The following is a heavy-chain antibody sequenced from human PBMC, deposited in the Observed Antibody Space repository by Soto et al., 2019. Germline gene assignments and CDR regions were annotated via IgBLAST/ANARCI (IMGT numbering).Heavy chain of an antibody. V-gene: IGHV1-18*01. J-gene: IGHJ6*02. CDR3: AKNGHPPYYYYGMDV. D-gene: IGHD2-8*01. CDR1: GYRFTTYG. CDR2: ISGYNGDT. Sequence: AASVEVSCKASGYRFTTYGISWVRQAPGQGLEWMGWISGYNGDTNNAQKFQDRVTMTIDRSTTTAYLELRSLTSDDTAVYYCAKNGHPPYYYYGMDVWGQGTTVTGSS.